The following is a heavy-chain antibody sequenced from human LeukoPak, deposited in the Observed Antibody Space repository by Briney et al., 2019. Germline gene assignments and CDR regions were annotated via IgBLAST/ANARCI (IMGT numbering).Heavy chain of an antibody. CDR3: ARAPMVRGVIDY. V-gene: IGHV4-34*01. J-gene: IGHJ4*02. D-gene: IGHD3-10*01. Sequence: PGGSLRLSCAASGFTFSSYSMNWVRRPPGKGLEWIGEINHSGSTNYNPSLKSRVTISVDTSKNQFSLKLSSVTAADTAVYYCARAPMVRGVIDYWGQGTLVTVSS. CDR1: GFTFSSYS. CDR2: INHSGST.